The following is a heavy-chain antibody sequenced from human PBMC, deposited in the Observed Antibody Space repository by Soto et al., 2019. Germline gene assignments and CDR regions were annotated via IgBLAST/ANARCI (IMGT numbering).Heavy chain of an antibody. CDR1: GFTFSSYV. V-gene: IGHV3-33*01. CDR3: ARESRSWHNWFDP. D-gene: IGHD6-13*01. J-gene: IGHJ5*02. Sequence: PGGSLRLSCAASGFTFSSYVMHWVRQAPGKGLEWVAVIWYDGINKYYADSVKGRFTISRDNSKNTLYLQMNSLRAEDTAVYYCARESRSWHNWFDPWGQGTMVTVSS. CDR2: IWYDGINK.